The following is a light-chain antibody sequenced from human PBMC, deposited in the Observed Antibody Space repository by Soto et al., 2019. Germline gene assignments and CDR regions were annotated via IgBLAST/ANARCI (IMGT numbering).Light chain of an antibody. V-gene: IGKV1-39*01. J-gene: IGKJ1*01. CDR1: QSIDTY. CDR2: AAS. CDR3: QQSYTTPRT. Sequence: DIQMTQSPSSLSASVGDRVTITCRASQSIDTYLNWYQQKPGKAPKLLIYAASSLHSGVPSRFGGSGSGTDFTLTVSSLQPEDFATYYCQQSYTTPRTFGQGTKVEI.